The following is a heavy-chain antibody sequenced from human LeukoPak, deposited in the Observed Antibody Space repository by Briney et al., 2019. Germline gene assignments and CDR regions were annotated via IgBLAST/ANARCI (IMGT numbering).Heavy chain of an antibody. CDR1: GGSISSYY. V-gene: IGHV4-59*08. Sequence: SETLSLTCTVSGGSISSYYWSWIRQPPGKGLEWIGYIYYSGSTNYNPSLKSRVTISVDTSKNQFSLKLSSVTAADTAVYYCARPEAVAGGLGAFDIWGQGTMVTVPS. J-gene: IGHJ3*02. CDR3: ARPEAVAGGLGAFDI. D-gene: IGHD6-19*01. CDR2: IYYSGST.